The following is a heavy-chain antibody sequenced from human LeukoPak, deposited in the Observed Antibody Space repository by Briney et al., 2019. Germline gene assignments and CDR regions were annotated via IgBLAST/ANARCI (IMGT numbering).Heavy chain of an antibody. V-gene: IGHV5-51*01. Sequence: GESLKISCKGSGYSFTSYWIGWGRQMPGKGLEWMGIIYPGDSDTRYSPSFQGQVTISADKSISTAYLQWGSLKASDTAMYYCARRDSSSWPNWFDPWGQGTLVSVSS. D-gene: IGHD6-13*01. J-gene: IGHJ5*02. CDR3: ARRDSSSWPNWFDP. CDR2: IYPGDSDT. CDR1: GYSFTSYW.